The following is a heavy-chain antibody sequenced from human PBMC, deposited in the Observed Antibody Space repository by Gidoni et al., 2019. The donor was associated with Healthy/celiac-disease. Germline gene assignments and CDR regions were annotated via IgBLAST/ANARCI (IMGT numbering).Heavy chain of an antibody. V-gene: IGHV4-39*01. CDR1: GGSISSSSYY. CDR3: VLGPDYYDSSGYYSS. D-gene: IGHD3-22*01. J-gene: IGHJ4*02. CDR2: IYYSGST. Sequence: QLQLQESGPGLVKPSETLSLTCTVSGGSISSSSYYWGWIRQPPGNGLEWIGSIYYSGSTHYNPSLKSRVTISVDTSKNQFSLKLSSVTAADTAVYYCVLGPDYYDSSGYYSSWGQGTLVTVSS.